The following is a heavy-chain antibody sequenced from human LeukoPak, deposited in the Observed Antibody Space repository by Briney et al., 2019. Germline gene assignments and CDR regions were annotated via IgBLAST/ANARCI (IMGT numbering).Heavy chain of an antibody. CDR2: ISSSSSYI. D-gene: IGHD6-19*01. Sequence: PGGSLRLSCAAFGFTFSSYSMNWVRQAPGKGLEWVSSISSSSSYIYYAGSVKGRFTISRDNAKNSLYLQMNSLRAEDTAVYYCARDRGRYRAFDPWGQGTLVTVSS. V-gene: IGHV3-21*01. CDR1: GFTFSSYS. J-gene: IGHJ5*02. CDR3: ARDRGRYRAFDP.